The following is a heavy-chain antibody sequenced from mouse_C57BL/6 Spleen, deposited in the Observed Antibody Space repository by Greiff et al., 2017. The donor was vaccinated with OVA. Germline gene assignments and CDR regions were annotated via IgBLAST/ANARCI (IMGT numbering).Heavy chain of an antibody. CDR2: INPNYGTT. CDR1: GYSFTDYN. V-gene: IGHV1-39*01. J-gene: IGHJ2*01. Sequence: VQLQQSGPELVKPGASVQISCKASGYSFTDYNMNWVKQSNGKSLEWIGVINPNYGTTSYNQKFKGKATLTVDQSSSTAYMQLNSRTSEDSAVYYCARDLYGSSYGYFDYWGQGTTLTVSS. CDR3: ARDLYGSSYGYFDY. D-gene: IGHD1-1*01.